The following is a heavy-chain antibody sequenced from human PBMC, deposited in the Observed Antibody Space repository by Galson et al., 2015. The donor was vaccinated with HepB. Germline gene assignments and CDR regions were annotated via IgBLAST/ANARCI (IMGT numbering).Heavy chain of an antibody. V-gene: IGHV4-30-4*07. D-gene: IGHD6-13*01. CDR1: GGSISSGGYS. CDR3: AREGDGLGRNSSWDLDAFDI. J-gene: IGHJ3*02. Sequence: TLSLTCAVSGGSISSGGYSWSWIRQPPGKGLEWIGYIYYSGSTYYNPSLKSRVTISVDTSKNQFSLKLSSVTAADTAVYYCAREGDGLGRNSSWDLDAFDIWGQGTMVTVSS. CDR2: IYYSGST.